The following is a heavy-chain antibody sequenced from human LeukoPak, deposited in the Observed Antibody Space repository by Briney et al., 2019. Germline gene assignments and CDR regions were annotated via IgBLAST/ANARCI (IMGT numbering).Heavy chain of an antibody. CDR2: INHSGST. CDR3: ASPRSDYDSSGYFPGAFAI. D-gene: IGHD3-22*01. V-gene: IGHV4-34*01. J-gene: IGHJ3*02. Sequence: SETLSLTCAVYGGSFSGYYWSWIRQPPGKGLEWIGEINHSGSTNYNPSLKSRVTISVDTSKNQFSLKLSSVTAADTAVYYCASPRSDYDSSGYFPGAFAIWGQGTMVTVSS. CDR1: GGSFSGYY.